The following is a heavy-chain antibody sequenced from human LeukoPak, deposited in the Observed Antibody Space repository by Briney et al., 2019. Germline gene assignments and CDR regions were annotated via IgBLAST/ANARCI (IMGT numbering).Heavy chain of an antibody. V-gene: IGHV4-34*01. CDR2: INHSGTT. CDR3: ASSRGYSSSLWYYYMDV. J-gene: IGHJ6*03. D-gene: IGHD6-13*01. Sequence: PSETLSLTWAVYGGSFSGYYWSWIRQPPGKGLEWIGEINHSGTTNYNPSLKSRVTISIDTSKNQFSLKLRSVTAADTAVYYCASSRGYSSSLWYYYMDVWGKGTTVTVSS. CDR1: GGSFSGYY.